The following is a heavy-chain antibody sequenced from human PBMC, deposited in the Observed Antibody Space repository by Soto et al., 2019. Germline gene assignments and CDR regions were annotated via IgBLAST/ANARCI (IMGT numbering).Heavy chain of an antibody. J-gene: IGHJ6*03. CDR3: ARDRYDYIWGSYRPDYMDV. V-gene: IGHV3-23*01. D-gene: IGHD3-16*02. CDR2: ISGSGDST. CDR1: GFTFSSYA. Sequence: GGSLRLSCAASGFTFSSYAMSWVRQAPGKGLEWVSVISGSGDSTYYADSVRGRFTISRDNAKNTLYLQMNSLRAEDTALYHCARDRYDYIWGSYRPDYMDVWGKGTTVTVSS.